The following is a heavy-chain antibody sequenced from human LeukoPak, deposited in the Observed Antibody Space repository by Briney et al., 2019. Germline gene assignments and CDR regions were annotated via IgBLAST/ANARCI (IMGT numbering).Heavy chain of an antibody. D-gene: IGHD2-21*02. V-gene: IGHV3-7*01. J-gene: IGHJ4*02. CDR2: INQDASET. CDR1: GFTFSSYW. Sequence: GSLRLSCAASGFTFSSYWMSWVRQAPGKGLEWVAKINQDASETYYVGSVKGRFSISRDNAKNSLSLQMSSLRAEDTAVYYCARHRVTHFDYWGQGTLVTVSS. CDR3: ARHRVTHFDY.